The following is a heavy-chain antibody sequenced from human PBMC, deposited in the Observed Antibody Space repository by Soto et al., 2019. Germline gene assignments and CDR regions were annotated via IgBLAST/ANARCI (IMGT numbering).Heavy chain of an antibody. J-gene: IGHJ6*02. CDR3: ARQGRDGRNQGYGMEV. Sequence: GDSLKISCKGSGYSFNTYWIAWLRQMPGKGLEWMGITHPGDSDTRYSPSFECQVTISADKCISTAYLQWSRLKASDTAMYYCARQGRDGRNQGYGMEVWGQGTTVTVSS. V-gene: IGHV5-51*01. CDR1: GYSFNTYW. CDR2: THPGDSDT.